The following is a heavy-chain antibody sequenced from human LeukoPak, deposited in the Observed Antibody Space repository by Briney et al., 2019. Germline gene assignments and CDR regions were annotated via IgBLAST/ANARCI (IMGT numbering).Heavy chain of an antibody. CDR3: ARGYYDFWSGYYGYYYYGMDV. J-gene: IGHJ6*02. V-gene: IGHV3-11*01. D-gene: IGHD3-3*01. CDR2: ISSSGSTI. Sequence: GGSLRLSCAASGFTFSDYYMSWIRQAPGKGLEWVSYISSSGSTIYYADSVKGRFTISRDNAKNSLYLQMNSLRAEDTAVYYCARGYYDFWSGYYGYYYYGMDVWGQGTTVTVSS. CDR1: GFTFSDYY.